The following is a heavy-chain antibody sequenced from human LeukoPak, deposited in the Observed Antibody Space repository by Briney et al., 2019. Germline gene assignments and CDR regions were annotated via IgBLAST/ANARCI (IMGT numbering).Heavy chain of an antibody. CDR1: GYTFTSHD. Sequence: ASVKVSCKASGYTFTSHDINWVRQATGQGLEWMGWMNPNSGNMGYAQKFQGRVTMTRNTSISTAYMELSSLRSEDTAVYYCARESERRGYYYYGMDVWGQGTTVTVSS. J-gene: IGHJ6*02. CDR3: ARESERRGYYYYGMDV. V-gene: IGHV1-8*01. CDR2: MNPNSGNM. D-gene: IGHD3-10*01.